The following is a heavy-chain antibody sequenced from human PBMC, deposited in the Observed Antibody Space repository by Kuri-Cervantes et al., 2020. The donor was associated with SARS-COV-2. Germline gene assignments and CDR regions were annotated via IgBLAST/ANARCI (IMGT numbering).Heavy chain of an antibody. CDR1: GFSLSGYA. V-gene: IGHV3-30*04. D-gene: IGHD2-15*01. CDR3: ARDGVADYYYYYMDV. CDR2: ISFDGSNK. J-gene: IGHJ6*03. Sequence: GGSLRLSCTGPGFSLSGYALHWVRQAPGKGLEWVAVISFDGSNKKYADFVEGRFTISRDNSKNTLYLQMNSLRAEDTAVYYCARDGVADYYYYYMDVWGKGTTVTVSS.